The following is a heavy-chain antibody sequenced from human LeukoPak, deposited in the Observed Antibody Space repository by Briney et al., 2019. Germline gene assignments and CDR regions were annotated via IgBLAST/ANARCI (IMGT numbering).Heavy chain of an antibody. CDR1: GFSFDAHA. Sequence: GGSLRLSCAASGFSFDAHAMNWVRQAPGKPLEWVSLISGDGGTTHYADSVKGRFTISRDNSRNSLYLQVKSLRTEDTALYYCAKRSGSPHNFDYWGRGALVTVSS. D-gene: IGHD1-14*01. CDR2: ISGDGGTT. J-gene: IGHJ4*02. V-gene: IGHV3-43*02. CDR3: AKRSGSPHNFDY.